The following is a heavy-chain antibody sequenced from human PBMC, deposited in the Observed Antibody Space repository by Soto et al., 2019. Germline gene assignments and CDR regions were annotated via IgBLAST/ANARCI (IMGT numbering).Heavy chain of an antibody. CDR1: GFTFSNVW. CDR2: IKRRADGGTT. CDR3: TAGYCSGGSCYSVVY. V-gene: IGHV3-15*01. Sequence: EVQLVESGGGLVKPGGSLSLSCAASGFTFSNVWMSWVRQAPGKGLEWVGRIKRRADGGTTDYATPVRGRFTVSRDDSKNTLYLQMTSLKTEDTAVYYCTAGYCSGGSCYSVVYWGQGTLVTVSS. D-gene: IGHD2-15*01. J-gene: IGHJ4*02.